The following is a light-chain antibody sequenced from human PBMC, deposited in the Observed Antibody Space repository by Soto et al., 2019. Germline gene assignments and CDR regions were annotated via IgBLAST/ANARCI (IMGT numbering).Light chain of an antibody. CDR1: QSVDTN. CDR2: SAS. CDR3: QQYYNWPPYT. V-gene: IGKV3-15*01. J-gene: IGKJ2*01. Sequence: EVVMTQSPATLSVSPGDRATLSCRASQSVDTNVAWYQQKPGQAPRLLVHSASTRATGIPARFTGIGSGTDFPLTISGLQSDDFAVYYWQQYYNWPPYTFGQGTKLQIK.